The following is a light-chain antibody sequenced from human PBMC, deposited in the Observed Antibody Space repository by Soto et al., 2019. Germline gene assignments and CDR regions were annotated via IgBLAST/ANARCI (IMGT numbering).Light chain of an antibody. CDR1: RFDIGGNA. J-gene: IGLJ1*01. CDR2: SGD. Sequence: QSGLTQPPSASGTPGQTVTISCSGSRFDIGGNAVNWFQQLPGMAPKLLIYSGDHRPSGVPDRFSGSKSGTSASLAIIGLQSEDEADYYCATWADSLKTYVFGTGTKLTVL. V-gene: IGLV1-44*01. CDR3: ATWADSLKTYV.